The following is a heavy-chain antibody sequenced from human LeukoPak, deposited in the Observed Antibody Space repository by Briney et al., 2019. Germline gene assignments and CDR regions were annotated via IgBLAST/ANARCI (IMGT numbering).Heavy chain of an antibody. CDR3: AMRGDGYNLDY. Sequence: SSGKVSCKAFGRTFSSYTISWVRQAPGQGLEWMGRIIPILGIANYAQKFQGRVTITADKSTSTAYMELSSLRSEDTAVYYCAMRGDGYNLDYWVQGTLVTVSS. CDR1: GRTFSSYT. J-gene: IGHJ4*02. CDR2: IIPILGIA. V-gene: IGHV1-69*02. D-gene: IGHD5-24*01.